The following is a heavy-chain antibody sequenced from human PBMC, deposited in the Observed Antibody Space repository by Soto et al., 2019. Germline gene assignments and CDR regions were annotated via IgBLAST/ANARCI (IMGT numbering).Heavy chain of an antibody. V-gene: IGHV3-30-3*01. Sequence: QVQLVESGRGVVQPGRSLRLSCAASGFTFSSYAMHWVRQAPGKGLEWVAVISYDGSDKYYADSVKGRFIISRDNSKNTLYLQMNSLRVEDTAVYYCASTLIRGVITTYFDYWGQGTLVTVSS. J-gene: IGHJ4*02. CDR1: GFTFSSYA. CDR3: ASTLIRGVITTYFDY. D-gene: IGHD3-10*01. CDR2: ISYDGSDK.